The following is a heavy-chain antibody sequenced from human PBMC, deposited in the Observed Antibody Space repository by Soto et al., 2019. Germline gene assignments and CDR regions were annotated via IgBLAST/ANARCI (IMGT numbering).Heavy chain of an antibody. V-gene: IGHV1-18*01. CDR1: GYTFTDYG. J-gene: IGHJ4*02. D-gene: IGHD3-10*01. Sequence: QVQLVQSGPEVKKPGASVKVSCKTSGYTFTDYGITWVRQSPRXXXXXXGWISGHNGKTNYAQKFQDRVTMTTDTSTSTAYMELRSLTSDDTAMYYXARDRAFSYGSGTPEGNWGQGTLVTVSS. CDR2: ISGHNGKT. CDR3: ARDRAFSYGSGTPEGN.